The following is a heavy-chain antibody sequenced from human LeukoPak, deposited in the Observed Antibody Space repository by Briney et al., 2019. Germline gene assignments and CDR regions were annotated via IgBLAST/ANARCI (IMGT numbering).Heavy chain of an antibody. CDR3: ATSPAYSSSWYYYYGMDV. D-gene: IGHD6-13*01. CDR2: INPNSGGT. J-gene: IGHJ6*02. Sequence: ASVKVSCKASGYTFTGYYMHWVRQAPGQGLEWMGWINPNSGGTNYAQKFQGWVTMTRDTSISTAYMELSRLRSDDTAVYYCATSPAYSSSWYYYYGMDVWGQGTTVTVSS. V-gene: IGHV1-2*04. CDR1: GYTFTGYY.